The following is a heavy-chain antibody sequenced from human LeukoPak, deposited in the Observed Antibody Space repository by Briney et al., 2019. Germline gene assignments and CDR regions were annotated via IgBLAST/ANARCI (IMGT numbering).Heavy chain of an antibody. Sequence: SETLSLTCIVSGGSISGSSYYWGWIRQPPGKGLEWIWNIYYSGSTYYNPSLKSRVTISVDTSKNQFSLKLSSVTAADTAVYYCARRRGYSYGGPVYWFDPWGQGTLVTVSS. CDR2: IYYSGST. V-gene: IGHV4-39*01. J-gene: IGHJ5*02. CDR1: GGSISGSSYY. D-gene: IGHD5-18*01. CDR3: ARRRGYSYGGPVYWFDP.